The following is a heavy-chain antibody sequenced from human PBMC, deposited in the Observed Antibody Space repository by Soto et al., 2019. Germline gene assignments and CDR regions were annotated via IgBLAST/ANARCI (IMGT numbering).Heavy chain of an antibody. Sequence: QVKLVESGGGVVQPGTSLRLSCTASGFDFSNSGIHWVRQAPGKGLEWVALISFDGDKYYVDSVKGRFTISTDNPTNTVYLQMKRLRHEDTGVYYCARDYARGWCQFWGQGTLVTVSS. D-gene: IGHD2-8*02. CDR3: ARDYARGWCQF. V-gene: IGHV3-30*03. J-gene: IGHJ4*02. CDR2: ISFDGDK. CDR1: GFDFSNSG.